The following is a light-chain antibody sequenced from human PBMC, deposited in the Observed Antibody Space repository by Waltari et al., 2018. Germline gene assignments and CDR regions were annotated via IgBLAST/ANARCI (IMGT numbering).Light chain of an antibody. CDR3: QHYVRLPAT. J-gene: IGKJ2*01. Sequence: EILLTQSPGTLSLSPGERATLSCRASQSISRALAWYQQKPGQAPRLLIFDTSKRATGIPDSFSGSGSGTDFSLTISRLEPEDFAVYYCQHYVRLPATFGQGTKVEIK. CDR1: QSISRAL. V-gene: IGKV3-20*01. CDR2: DTS.